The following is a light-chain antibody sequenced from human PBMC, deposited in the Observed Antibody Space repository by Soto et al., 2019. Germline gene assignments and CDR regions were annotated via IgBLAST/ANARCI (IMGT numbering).Light chain of an antibody. CDR2: GAS. Sequence: DIVLTQSPGTLSLSPGERVTLSCRASQIVTSDYLAWYHQEPGQAPRLLIYGASNRATGIPDRFSGSGSGTEFTLTISSLQSEDFAVYYCQQYNNWPWTFGQGTKVDIK. J-gene: IGKJ1*01. CDR3: QQYNNWPWT. V-gene: IGKV3D-15*01. CDR1: QIVTSD.